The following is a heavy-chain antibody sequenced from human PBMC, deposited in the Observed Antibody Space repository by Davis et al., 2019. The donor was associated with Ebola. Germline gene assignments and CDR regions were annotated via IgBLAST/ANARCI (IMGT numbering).Heavy chain of an antibody. D-gene: IGHD5-24*01. CDR2: ISSNGGST. J-gene: IGHJ4*02. CDR3: MKDRRDGYNPFDY. Sequence: GGSLRLSCSASGFTFSSYAMHWVRQAPGKGLEYVSAISSNGGSTYYADSVKGRFTISRDNSKNTLYLQMSSLRAEDTAVYYCMKDRRDGYNPFDYWGQGTLVTVSS. V-gene: IGHV3-64D*08. CDR1: GFTFSSYA.